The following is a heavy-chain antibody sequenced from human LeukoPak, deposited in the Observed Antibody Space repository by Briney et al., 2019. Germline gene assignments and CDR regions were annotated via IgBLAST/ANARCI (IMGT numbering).Heavy chain of an antibody. V-gene: IGHV4-59*01. CDR3: ARDRSLGIIDY. CDR1: GGSISSYY. D-gene: IGHD3-16*01. CDR2: IYYSGST. J-gene: IGHJ4*02. Sequence: SETLSLTCTVSGGSISSYYWSWIRQPPGKGLEWIGYIYYSGSTNYNPSLKSRVTISVDASKNHFSLKLSSVTAADTAVYYCARDRSLGIIDYWGQGTLVTVSS.